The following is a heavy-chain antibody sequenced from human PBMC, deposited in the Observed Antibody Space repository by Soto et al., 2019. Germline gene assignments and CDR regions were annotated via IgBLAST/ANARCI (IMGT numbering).Heavy chain of an antibody. D-gene: IGHD3-10*01. CDR3: VKVAGSGGYYDY. V-gene: IGHV3-23*01. J-gene: IGHJ4*02. Sequence: EVQLLESGGGLVQPGGSLRLSCVASGFTFSSYAMSWVRLAPGKGMEWVSGIRGRGGSTFYADSVKGRFTISRDNSKNTLYLQMNSLKVEDTALYYCVKVAGSGGYYDYWGQGTLVTVSS. CDR1: GFTFSSYA. CDR2: IRGRGGST.